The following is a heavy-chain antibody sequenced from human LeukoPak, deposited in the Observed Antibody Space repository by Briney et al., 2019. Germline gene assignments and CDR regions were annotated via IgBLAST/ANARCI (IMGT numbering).Heavy chain of an antibody. CDR1: GGSISSSSYY. V-gene: IGHV4-39*01. Sequence: PSEALSLTCTVSGGSISSSSYYWGWIRPPQGNGLEWIGSIYCSGNTYYNPSLKRRVTLSADTPKNHLSLKLSSVNAADTAVYYCARQRGYYDSSGYYPDYWGQGTLVTVS. CDR2: IYCSGNT. CDR3: ARQRGYYDSSGYYPDY. D-gene: IGHD3-22*01. J-gene: IGHJ4*02.